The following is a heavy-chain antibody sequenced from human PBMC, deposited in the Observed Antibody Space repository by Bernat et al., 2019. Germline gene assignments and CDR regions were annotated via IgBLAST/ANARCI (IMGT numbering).Heavy chain of an antibody. J-gene: IGHJ4*02. Sequence: QLQLQESGPGLVKPSETLSLTCTVSDGSISSSSYYWGWIRQPPGKGLEWIGSIYYSGSTYYNPSLKSRVTISVDTSKNQFSLKLSSVTAADTDVYYCARQPDTANFDYWGQGTLVTVSS. CDR2: IYYSGST. D-gene: IGHD5-18*01. CDR1: DGSISSSSYY. CDR3: ARQPDTANFDY. V-gene: IGHV4-39*01.